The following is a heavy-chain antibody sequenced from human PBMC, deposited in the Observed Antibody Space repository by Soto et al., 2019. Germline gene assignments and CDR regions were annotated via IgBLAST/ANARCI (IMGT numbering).Heavy chain of an antibody. CDR2: ISGSGGST. CDR3: AKISARWIDSSGYTDY. D-gene: IGHD3-22*01. V-gene: IGHV3-23*01. J-gene: IGHJ4*02. CDR1: GFTFSSYA. Sequence: XXSLRLAFAASGFTFSSYAMSWVLQAPGKGLEWVSAISGSGGSTYYADSVKGRFTISRDNSKNTLYLQMNSLRAEDTAVYYCAKISARWIDSSGYTDYWGQGTLVTVSS.